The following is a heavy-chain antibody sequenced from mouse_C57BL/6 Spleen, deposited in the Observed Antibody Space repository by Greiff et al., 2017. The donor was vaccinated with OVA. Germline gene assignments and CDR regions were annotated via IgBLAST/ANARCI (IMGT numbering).Heavy chain of an antibody. CDR3: ARSEYSKAFAY. V-gene: IGHV1-69*01. J-gene: IGHJ3*01. CDR1: GYTFTSYW. Sequence: QVRLQQPGAELVMPGASVKLSCKASGYTFTSYWMHWVKQRPGQGLEWIGEIDPSDSYTNYNQKFKGKSTLTVDKSSSTAYMQLSSLTSEDSAVYYCARSEYSKAFAYWGQGTLVTVSA. CDR2: IDPSDSYT. D-gene: IGHD2-5*01.